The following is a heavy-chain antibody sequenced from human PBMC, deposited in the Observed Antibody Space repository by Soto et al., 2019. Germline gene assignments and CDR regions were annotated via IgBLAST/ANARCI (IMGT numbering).Heavy chain of an antibody. J-gene: IGHJ6*02. Sequence: PGGSLRLSCAASGFTFSSYWMHWVRQAPGKGLVWVSRINSDGSSTSYADSVKGRFTISRDNAKNTLYLQMNSLRAEDTAVYYCASPKPRDNPFYYYYGMDVWGQGTTVTVSS. CDR1: GFTFSSYW. CDR3: ASPKPRDNPFYYYYGMDV. D-gene: IGHD1-20*01. CDR2: INSDGSST. V-gene: IGHV3-74*01.